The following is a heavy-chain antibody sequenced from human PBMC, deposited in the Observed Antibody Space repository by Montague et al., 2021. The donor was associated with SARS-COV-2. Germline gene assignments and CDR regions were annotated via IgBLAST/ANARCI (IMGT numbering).Heavy chain of an antibody. D-gene: IGHD2-21*01. CDR2: IYYSGSVTT. CDR3: ARRGGGEVFARFMYWYFDV. Sequence: SETLSLTCSVSGGSINNYYWGWVRQSPGKGLEWIGYIYYSGSVTTSYNPSLKSRVSMSVDTSENQFSLKLTPVTAADTAVYYCARRGGGEVFARFMYWYFDVWSRGSLVTVSS. CDR1: GGSINNYY. V-gene: IGHV4-59*13. J-gene: IGHJ2*01.